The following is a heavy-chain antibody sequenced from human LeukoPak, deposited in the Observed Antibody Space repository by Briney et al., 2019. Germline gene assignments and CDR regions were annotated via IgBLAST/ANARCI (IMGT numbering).Heavy chain of an antibody. J-gene: IGHJ6*02. D-gene: IGHD3-10*01. V-gene: IGHV4-59*01. Sequence: SETLSLTCTVSGGSISSYYWSWIRQPPGKGLEWIGYIYYSGSTNYNPSLKSRVTISVDTSKNQFSLKLSPVTAADTAVYYCARDRGSPGKAYGSGSYPYYYYGMDVWGQGTTVTVSS. CDR3: ARDRGSPGKAYGSGSYPYYYYGMDV. CDR1: GGSISSYY. CDR2: IYYSGST.